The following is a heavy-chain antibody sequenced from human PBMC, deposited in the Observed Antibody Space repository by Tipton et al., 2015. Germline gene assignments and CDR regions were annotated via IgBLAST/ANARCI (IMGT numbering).Heavy chain of an antibody. D-gene: IGHD6-19*01. CDR2: LNHSGST. J-gene: IGHJ3*02. Sequence: TLSLTCAVSGESFGKYYWSWIRQSPGKGLEWIGELNHSGSTNYNPSLKSRVTISVDTSKNQFSLKLSSVTAADTAVYYCARVMRHISVAGSASDGFSMWGQGTMVTVSS. CDR1: GESFGKYY. CDR3: ARVMRHISVAGSASDGFSM. V-gene: IGHV4-34*01.